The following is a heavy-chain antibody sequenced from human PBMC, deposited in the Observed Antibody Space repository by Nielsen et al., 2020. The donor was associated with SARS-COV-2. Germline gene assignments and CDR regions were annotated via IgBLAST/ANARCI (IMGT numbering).Heavy chain of an antibody. CDR1: GGSVSSGSYY. CDR2: IYYSGST. D-gene: IGHD5-18*01. Sequence: SETLSLTCTVSGGSVSSGSYYWSWIRQPPGKGLEWIGYIYYSGSTNYNPSLKSRVTISVDTSKNQFSLKLSSVTAADTAVYYCARDLADTAMDGEWKYYYYGMDVWGQGTTVTVSS. CDR3: ARDLADTAMDGEWKYYYYGMDV. V-gene: IGHV4-61*01. J-gene: IGHJ6*02.